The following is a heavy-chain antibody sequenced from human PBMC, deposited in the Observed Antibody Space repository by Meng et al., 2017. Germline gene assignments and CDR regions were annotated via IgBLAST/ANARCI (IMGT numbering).Heavy chain of an antibody. Sequence: GESLRLSCAASGFTFSSYWMSWVRQAPGKGLEWVANIKQDGSEKYYVDSVKGRFTISRDNAKNSLYLQMNSLRAEDTAAYYCASQKNTYYDYVWGSYRTFGFDYWGQGTLVTV. J-gene: IGHJ4*02. CDR1: GFTFSSYW. V-gene: IGHV3-7*01. CDR2: IKQDGSEK. D-gene: IGHD3-16*02. CDR3: ASQKNTYYDYVWGSYRTFGFDY.